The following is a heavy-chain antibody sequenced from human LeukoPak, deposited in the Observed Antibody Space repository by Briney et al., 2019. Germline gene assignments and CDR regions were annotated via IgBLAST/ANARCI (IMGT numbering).Heavy chain of an antibody. CDR3: ARDRLPPPGVYCFDP. J-gene: IGHJ5*02. D-gene: IGHD5-12*01. Sequence: PGGSLRLSCAASGFTFSTYAMHWVRQAPGKGLEGVAAISSDGNHKHSADSVRGRFTISRDNSKNTLFLQMNSLRPDDTAVYYCARDRLPPPGVYCFDPWGQGTLVTVSS. CDR1: GFTFSTYA. CDR2: ISSDGNHK. V-gene: IGHV3-30-3*01.